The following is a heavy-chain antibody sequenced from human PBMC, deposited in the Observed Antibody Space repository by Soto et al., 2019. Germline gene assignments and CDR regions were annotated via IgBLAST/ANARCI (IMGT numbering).Heavy chain of an antibody. CDR1: GGTFSSYA. J-gene: IGHJ4*02. Sequence: ASVKVSCKASGGTFSSYAISWVRQAPGQGLEWMGGIIPIFGTANYAQKFQGRVTITADESTSTAYMELSSLRSEDTAVYYCARDSLGDILTGYLDYWGQGTLVTVSS. CDR2: IIPIFGTA. D-gene: IGHD3-9*01. V-gene: IGHV1-69*13. CDR3: ARDSLGDILTGYLDY.